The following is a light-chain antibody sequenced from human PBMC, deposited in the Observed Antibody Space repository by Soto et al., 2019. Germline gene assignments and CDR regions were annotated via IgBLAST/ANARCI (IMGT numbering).Light chain of an antibody. J-gene: IGKJ1*01. Sequence: ETVLTQSPGTLSLPPGERATLSCRASQSVTTYLAWYQQKPGQAPRLLIYGASTRASGIPERFSGSGSGTDFTLTISRLEPEDFAVYYCQEYGSSAWTFGQGTKVDIK. CDR3: QEYGSSAWT. CDR2: GAS. CDR1: QSVTTY. V-gene: IGKV3-20*01.